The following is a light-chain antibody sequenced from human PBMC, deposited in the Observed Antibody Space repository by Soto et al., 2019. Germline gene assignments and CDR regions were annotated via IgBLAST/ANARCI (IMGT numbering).Light chain of an antibody. J-gene: IGKJ4*01. Sequence: EILMTQSPATLSVSPGERATLSCRASQSIRSELAWYQQKPGQAPRLLIYGASTRATGIPARFSGSGSGTEFTLTISNLQSEDFAVYYCQQYNKWPPLTFGGGTKVDI. CDR1: QSIRSE. V-gene: IGKV3-15*01. CDR3: QQYNKWPPLT. CDR2: GAS.